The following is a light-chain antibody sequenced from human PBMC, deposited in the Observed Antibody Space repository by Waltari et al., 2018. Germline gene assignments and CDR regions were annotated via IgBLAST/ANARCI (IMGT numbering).Light chain of an antibody. CDR3: ISYTSSRHYV. Sequence: QSALTQPASVSGSPGQSITISCTGSSSDVGGYKYVSWYQQHPGKAPKLIIFDVSGLPLGVSPRFSGSKSGNTASLTISGLQPDDEADYHCISYTSSRHYVFGSGTKVIVL. J-gene: IGLJ1*01. CDR1: SSDVGGYKY. CDR2: DVS. V-gene: IGLV2-14*03.